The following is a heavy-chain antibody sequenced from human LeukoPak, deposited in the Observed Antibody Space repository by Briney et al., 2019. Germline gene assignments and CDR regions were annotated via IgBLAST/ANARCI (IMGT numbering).Heavy chain of an antibody. CDR1: GFTFSSHD. CDR2: ISSGGTAI. Sequence: GGSLRLSCAASGFTFSSHDMNWVRQAPGKGLEWLSYISSGGTAIYYADSVKGRFTISRDNAKNSLYLQMNTLRDGDTAMYYCATEGRSYSPGYWGQGTLVTVSS. D-gene: IGHD3-10*01. J-gene: IGHJ4*02. V-gene: IGHV3-48*02. CDR3: ATEGRSYSPGY.